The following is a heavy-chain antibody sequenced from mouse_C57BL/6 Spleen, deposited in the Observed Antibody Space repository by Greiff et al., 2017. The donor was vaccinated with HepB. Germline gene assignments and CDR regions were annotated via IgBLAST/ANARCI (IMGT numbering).Heavy chain of an antibody. CDR2: IYPGDGDT. CDR1: GYAFSSSW. Sequence: VMLQQSGPELVKPGASVKISCKASGYAFSSSWMNWVKQRPGKGLEWIGRIYPGDGDTNYNGKFKGKATLTADKSSSTAYMQLSSLTSEDSAVYFCAYDYDDGFAYWGQGTLVTVSA. V-gene: IGHV1-82*01. D-gene: IGHD2-4*01. J-gene: IGHJ3*01. CDR3: AYDYDDGFAY.